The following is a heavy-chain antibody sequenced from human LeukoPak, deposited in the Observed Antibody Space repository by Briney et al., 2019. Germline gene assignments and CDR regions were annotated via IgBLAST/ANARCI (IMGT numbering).Heavy chain of an antibody. V-gene: IGHV4-4*07. CDR1: GGSISSYY. D-gene: IGHD5-12*01. CDR3: ARTIDSGYDWGAFDI. CDR2: IYTSGST. Sequence: RSSETLSLTCTVSGGSISSYYWSWIRQPAGKGLEWIGRIYTSGSTNYNPSLKSRVTISVDTSKNQFSLKLSSVTAADTAVYYCARTIDSGYDWGAFDIWGQGTMVTVSS. J-gene: IGHJ3*02.